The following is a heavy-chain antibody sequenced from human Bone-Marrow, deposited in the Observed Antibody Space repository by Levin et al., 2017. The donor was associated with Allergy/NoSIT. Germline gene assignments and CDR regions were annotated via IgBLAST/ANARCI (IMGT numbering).Heavy chain of an antibody. V-gene: IGHV4-34*01. CDR3: ARGDYSDTLYRRGMDV. CDR1: GGSLSGYY. Sequence: SEPLSLTCAVYGGSLSGYYWSWVRQPPGKGLEWIGEIYRSRSTNYKPSLQSRVTISVDTSKNQISLRLTSVTAADTAVYYCARGDYSDTLYRRGMDVWGQGTTVTVSS. D-gene: IGHD3-3*01. J-gene: IGHJ6*02. CDR2: IYRSRST.